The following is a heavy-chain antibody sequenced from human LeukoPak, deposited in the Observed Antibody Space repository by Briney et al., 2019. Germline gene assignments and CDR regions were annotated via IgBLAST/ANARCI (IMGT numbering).Heavy chain of an antibody. CDR2: IIPIFGTA. CDR1: GYTFTSYA. CDR3: ARESSWGYDSSGYYFS. D-gene: IGHD3-22*01. Sequence: GASVKVSCKASGYTFTSYAMNWVRQAPGQGLEWMGGIIPIFGTANYAQKFQGRVTITADESTSTAYMELSSLRSEDAAVYYCARESSWGYDSSGYYFSWGQGTLVTVSS. V-gene: IGHV1-69*13. J-gene: IGHJ5*02.